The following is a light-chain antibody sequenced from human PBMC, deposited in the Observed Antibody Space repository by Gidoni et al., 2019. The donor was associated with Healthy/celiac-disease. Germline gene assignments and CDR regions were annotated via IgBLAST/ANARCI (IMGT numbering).Light chain of an antibody. Sequence: DIVLTQPPATLAFAPVARTTLSCRASQSVSSNLAWYQQNPGQAPTLLIYYASNRATGIPARFSGSGSWTNFTLTISSREPEDFAVYYCQQRSYWPPITFGQGTRLEIK. V-gene: IGKV3-11*01. CDR2: YAS. CDR3: QQRSYWPPIT. J-gene: IGKJ5*01. CDR1: QSVSSN.